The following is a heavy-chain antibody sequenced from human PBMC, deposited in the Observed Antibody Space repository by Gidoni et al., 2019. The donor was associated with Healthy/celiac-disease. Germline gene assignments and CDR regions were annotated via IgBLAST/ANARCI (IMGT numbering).Heavy chain of an antibody. CDR1: GGTFSTYA. CDR3: ARGTGDFWSGYPKHYYCYMDV. Sequence: QVQLVQSGAEVKKPGSSVTVSCKASGGTFSTYATSRVRQAPGQGLEWMGRIIPIFGPANYAQKFQGRVTITADESTSTAYMELSSLRSEDTAVYYCARGTGDFWSGYPKHYYCYMDVWGKGTTVTVSS. V-gene: IGHV1-69*01. J-gene: IGHJ6*03. CDR2: IIPIFGPA. D-gene: IGHD3-3*01.